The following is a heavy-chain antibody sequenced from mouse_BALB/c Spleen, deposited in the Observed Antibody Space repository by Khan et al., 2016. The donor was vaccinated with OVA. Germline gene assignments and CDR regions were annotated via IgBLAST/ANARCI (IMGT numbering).Heavy chain of an antibody. D-gene: IGHD1-1*01. CDR3: ARAYGYFDY. Sequence: EVELVESGGGLVKPGGSLKLSCAASGFTFRNYAMSWVRQTPEKRLEWVASISSGGSTYYPDSVKGRFTISRDNARNILYLQMSSLRSEDTAMYYCARAYGYFDYWGQGTTLTVSS. CDR2: ISSGGST. J-gene: IGHJ2*01. V-gene: IGHV5-6-5*01. CDR1: GFTFRNYA.